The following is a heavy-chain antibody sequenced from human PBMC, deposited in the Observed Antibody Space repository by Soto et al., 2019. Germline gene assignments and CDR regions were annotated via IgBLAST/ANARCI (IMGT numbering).Heavy chain of an antibody. D-gene: IGHD3-10*01. CDR1: GGSISSGGYY. CDR3: ARVPRSYYGSETNWFDP. V-gene: IGHV4-31*01. J-gene: IGHJ5*02. Sequence: QVQLQESGPGLVKPSQTLSLTCTVSGGSISSGGYYWSWIRQHPGKGLEWIGYIYYSGSTYYNPSLKSQVTISVDTSENQFSLKLNSVTAADTAVYYCARVPRSYYGSETNWFDPWGQGTLVTVSS. CDR2: IYYSGST.